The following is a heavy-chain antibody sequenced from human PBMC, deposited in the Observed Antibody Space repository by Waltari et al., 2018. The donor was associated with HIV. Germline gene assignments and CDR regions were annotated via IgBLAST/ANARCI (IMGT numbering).Heavy chain of an antibody. CDR1: GGSLTSTTYF. Sequence: QLQLQESGPGLVQPSEPLSLPCTAPGGSLTSTTYFWAWIRQPPGKGLEWIGTINYSGITYYNPSLKSRVTISVDTSRDQFSLSLSSVTVADTAVYYCARDLSGSKPGFDSWGQGTLVTVSS. J-gene: IGHJ4*02. V-gene: IGHV4-39*02. D-gene: IGHD1-26*01. CDR3: ARDLSGSKPGFDS. CDR2: INYSGIT.